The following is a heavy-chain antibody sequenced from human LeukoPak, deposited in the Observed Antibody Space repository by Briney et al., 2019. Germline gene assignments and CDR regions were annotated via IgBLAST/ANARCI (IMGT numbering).Heavy chain of an antibody. CDR3: AKGGGNSWDYMDV. CDR2: ISGSGGST. D-gene: IGHD4-23*01. CDR1: GFTFSSYA. J-gene: IGHJ6*03. V-gene: IGHV3-23*01. Sequence: GGSLRLSCAASGFTFSSYAMSWVRQAPGKGLEWVSAISGSGGSTYYADSVKGRFTISRDNSKNTLYLQMNSLRAEDTAVYSCAKGGGNSWDYMDVWGKGTTVTVSS.